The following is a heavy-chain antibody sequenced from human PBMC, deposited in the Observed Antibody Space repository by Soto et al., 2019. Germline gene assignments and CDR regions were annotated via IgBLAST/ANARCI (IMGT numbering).Heavy chain of an antibody. V-gene: IGHV4-28*01. CDR2: IYYSGTT. CDR3: ANSEIQGPIDY. Sequence: QVQLQESGPGLVKPSDTLSLTCAVSGYSISSSNWWGWIRQPPGKGLEWIGYIYYSGTTYYNPSLTGRVAMSVDTSKNQCSLKLTSVTAVDPAVYSCANSEIQGPIDYWGQGTLVTVSS. CDR1: GYSISSSNW. J-gene: IGHJ4*02. D-gene: IGHD5-18*01.